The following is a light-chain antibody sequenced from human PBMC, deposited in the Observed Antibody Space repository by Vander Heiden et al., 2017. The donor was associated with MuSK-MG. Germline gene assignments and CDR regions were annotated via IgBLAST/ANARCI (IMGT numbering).Light chain of an antibody. CDR3: EEWHSSPGV. V-gene: IGLV3-1*01. CDR1: KLGDKY. Sequence: SYELTQPPSVSVSPGQTASITCPGDKLGDKYACWYQQKPGQSLVLGIYQDSKRPSGIPERFSGSNSATTATLRLRGTQAVDESYDYCEEWHSSPGVFGGGTKLTVL. J-gene: IGLJ2*01. CDR2: QDS.